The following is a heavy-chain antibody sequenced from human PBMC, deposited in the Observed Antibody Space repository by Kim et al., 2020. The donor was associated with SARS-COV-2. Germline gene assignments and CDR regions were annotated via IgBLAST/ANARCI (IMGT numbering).Heavy chain of an antibody. V-gene: IGHV3-33*06. Sequence: GGSLRLSCAASGFTFSSYAMHWVRQAPGKGLEWVAVIWYDGSNKYYADSVKGRFTISRDNSKNTLYLQMNSLRAEDTAVYYCAKYPHYYDSSGYFYFDYWGQGTLVTVSS. CDR2: IWYDGSNK. CDR3: AKYPHYYDSSGYFYFDY. J-gene: IGHJ4*02. D-gene: IGHD3-22*01. CDR1: GFTFSSYA.